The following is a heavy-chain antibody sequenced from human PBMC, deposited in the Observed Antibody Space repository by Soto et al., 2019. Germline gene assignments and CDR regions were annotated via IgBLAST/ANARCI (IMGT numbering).Heavy chain of an antibody. D-gene: IGHD6-13*01. CDR3: GRPRYSSSGYGRGYYYYGMDG. J-gene: IGHJ6*02. CDR1: GYTFTSYG. Sequence: QVQLVQSGAEVKKPGASVKVSCKASGYTFTSYGISWVRQAPGQGLEWMGWISAYNGNTNYAQKLQGRVTMTTDTSTSTAYMELRSRRSDATAVYYCGRPRYSSSGYGRGYYYYGMDGWGQGTTVTVSS. CDR2: ISAYNGNT. V-gene: IGHV1-18*04.